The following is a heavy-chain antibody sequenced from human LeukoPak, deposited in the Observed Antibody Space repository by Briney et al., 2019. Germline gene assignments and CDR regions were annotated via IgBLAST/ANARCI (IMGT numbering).Heavy chain of an antibody. CDR1: GYTFTGYY. D-gene: IGHD3-10*01. Sequence: ASVKVSCKASGYTFTGYYMHWVRQAPGQGLEWMGRINPNSGGTNYAQKFQGRVTMTRDTSISTAYMELSSLRSEDTAVYYCAIRTSNSWGPGAFDIWGQGTMVTVSS. CDR3: AIRTSNSWGPGAFDI. J-gene: IGHJ3*02. V-gene: IGHV1-2*06. CDR2: INPNSGGT.